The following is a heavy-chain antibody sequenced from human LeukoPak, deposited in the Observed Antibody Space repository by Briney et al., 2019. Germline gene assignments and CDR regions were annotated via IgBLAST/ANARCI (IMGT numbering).Heavy chain of an antibody. CDR1: GFTFSSYE. D-gene: IGHD2-15*01. CDR2: ISASGTLT. V-gene: IGHV3-48*03. CDR3: AKNGDRGAYCSGGTCYPYYYYCMDV. J-gene: IGHJ6*03. Sequence: PGGSLRLSCAASGFTFSSYEMNWVRQAPGKGLEWISYISASGTLTHYADSVEGRFTISRDNAKNSLYLQMNSLRAEDTAIYYCAKNGDRGAYCSGGTCYPYYYYCMDVWGKGTTVTISS.